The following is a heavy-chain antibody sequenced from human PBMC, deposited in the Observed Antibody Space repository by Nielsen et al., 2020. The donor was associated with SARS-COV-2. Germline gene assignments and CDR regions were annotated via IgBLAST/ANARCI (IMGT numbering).Heavy chain of an antibody. D-gene: IGHD3-10*01. CDR2: INHSGST. CDR3: ARGGYYGSGTHFDY. Sequence: SETLSLTCAVYGGSFSGYYWSWIRQPPGKGLEWIGEINHSGSTNYNPSLKSRVTISVDTSKNQFSLKLSSVTAADTAVYYCARGGYYGSGTHFDYWGQGTLVTVSS. J-gene: IGHJ4*02. V-gene: IGHV4-34*01. CDR1: GGSFSGYY.